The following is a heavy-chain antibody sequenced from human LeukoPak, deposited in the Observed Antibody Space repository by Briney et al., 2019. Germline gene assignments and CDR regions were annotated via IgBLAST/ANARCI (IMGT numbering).Heavy chain of an antibody. J-gene: IGHJ4*02. D-gene: IGHD1-20*01. CDR2: IYYSGSA. CDR1: GGSLSSSSYY. CDR3: ARLNWDGGIDY. V-gene: IGHV4-39*01. Sequence: SETLSLTCAVSGGSLSSSSYYWGWIRQPPGRGLEWIGSIYYSGSAYYNPSIKSRVTISVDTYKNQFSLKVSSVTAADTAVYYCARLNWDGGIDYWGQGTLVTVSS.